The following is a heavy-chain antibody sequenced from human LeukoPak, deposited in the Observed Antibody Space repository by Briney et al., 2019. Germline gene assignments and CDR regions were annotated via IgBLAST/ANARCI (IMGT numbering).Heavy chain of an antibody. D-gene: IGHD2-15*01. J-gene: IGHJ4*02. V-gene: IGHV3-23*01. CDR2: ISNNGGYT. Sequence: GGSLRLSCAASGFTFSSSAMSWVRQAPGKGLEWVSAISNNGGYTYYADSVQGRFTISRDNSKSTLCLQMNSLRAEDTAVYYCAKQLRYCSDGSCYFPYWGQGTLVTVSS. CDR3: AKQLRYCSDGSCYFPY. CDR1: GFTFSSSA.